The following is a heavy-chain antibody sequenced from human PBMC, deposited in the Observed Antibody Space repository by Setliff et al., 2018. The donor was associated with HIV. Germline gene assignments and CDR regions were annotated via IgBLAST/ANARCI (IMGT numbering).Heavy chain of an antibody. CDR2: IQHSGSA. V-gene: IGHV4-38-2*01. Sequence: SETLSLTCAVSGSSISDGYYWGWIRQPPGKGPEWIGSIQHSGSAHFNPSLKSRVAMSVDTSENQFSLTLGSVTAADTAVYYCASPRSLPVWYDAFDIWGQGTMVTVSS. CDR1: GSSISDGYY. CDR3: ASPRSLPVWYDAFDI. J-gene: IGHJ3*02. D-gene: IGHD3-16*01.